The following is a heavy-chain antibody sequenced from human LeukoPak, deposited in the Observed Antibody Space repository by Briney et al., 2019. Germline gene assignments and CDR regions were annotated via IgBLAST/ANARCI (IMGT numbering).Heavy chain of an antibody. CDR1: GFSFSGCW. CDR2: IKPDGSDK. J-gene: IGHJ6*03. Sequence: GGSLRLSCVASGFSFSGCWMSWVRQAPGKGLEWVANIKPDGSDKYYVDFVKGRFFISRDNTKNSVFLQLHGLGAEDTAVYYCARESNRDTIYYYYYYMDVWGKGATVTVS. V-gene: IGHV3-7*01. CDR3: ARESNRDTIYYYYYYMDV.